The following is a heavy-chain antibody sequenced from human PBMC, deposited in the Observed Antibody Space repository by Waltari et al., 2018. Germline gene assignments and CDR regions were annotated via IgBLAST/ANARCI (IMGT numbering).Heavy chain of an antibody. V-gene: IGHV4-34*01. CDR2: INHSGST. CDR1: AGSFSGYS. Sequence: QVQLQQWGAGLLKPSETLSLTCAVYAGSFSGYSLSWIRQPPGKGLEWFGEINHSGSTNYNPSLKSRVTISVDTSKNQFSLKRSAGTAADTAVYYCARGRQYYDFWSGYSPLDYWGQGTLVTVSS. J-gene: IGHJ4*02. CDR3: ARGRQYYDFWSGYSPLDY. D-gene: IGHD3-3*01.